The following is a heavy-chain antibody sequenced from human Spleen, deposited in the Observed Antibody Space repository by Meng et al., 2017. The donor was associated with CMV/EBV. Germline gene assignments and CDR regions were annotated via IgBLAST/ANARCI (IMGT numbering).Heavy chain of an antibody. Sequence: TFSDYCVSWVRPAPGQGLEWMGVFLPACGTPEYAQNFQGTVTIITDESTSTSDMELRSLRSEDTAVYFCARGPTVTVGGVLIWPLEHWGQGTLVTVSS. D-gene: IGHD3-16*01. CDR3: ARGPTVTVGGVLIWPLEH. CDR2: FLPACGTP. CDR1: TFSDYC. J-gene: IGHJ1*01. V-gene: IGHV1-69*05.